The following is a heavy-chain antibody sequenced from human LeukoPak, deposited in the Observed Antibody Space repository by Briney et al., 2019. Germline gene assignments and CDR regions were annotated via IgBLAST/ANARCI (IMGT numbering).Heavy chain of an antibody. Sequence: SETLSLTCTVSGYSISSGYYWGWIRQPPGEGLEWIGSIYHSGSTYYNPSLKSRVTISVDTSKNQFSLKLSSVTAADTAVYYCARHKRAAAGTSDYMDVWGKGTTVTISS. J-gene: IGHJ6*03. D-gene: IGHD6-13*01. CDR3: ARHKRAAAGTSDYMDV. CDR1: GYSISSGYY. V-gene: IGHV4-38-2*02. CDR2: IYHSGST.